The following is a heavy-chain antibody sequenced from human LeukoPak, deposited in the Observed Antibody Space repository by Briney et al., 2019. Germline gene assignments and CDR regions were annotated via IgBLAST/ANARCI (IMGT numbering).Heavy chain of an antibody. J-gene: IGHJ4*02. D-gene: IGHD6-25*01. V-gene: IGHV3-23*01. CDR2: ITGSGGDS. CDR3: ARGVSGWPYYLDF. CDR1: GFTFDSYT. Sequence: GGSLRLSCAASGFTFDSYTMVWVRQAPGSGLERVSAITGSGGDSYHADSVKGRFTASRDNSKNTLFLQINSLRVEDTALYYCARGVSGWPYYLDFWGQGTLVTVSS.